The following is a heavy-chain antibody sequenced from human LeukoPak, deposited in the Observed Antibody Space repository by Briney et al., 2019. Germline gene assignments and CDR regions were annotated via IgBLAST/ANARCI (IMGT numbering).Heavy chain of an antibody. CDR1: GYTFTSYY. D-gene: IGHD6-19*01. J-gene: IGHJ4*02. CDR2: INPSGGST. V-gene: IGHV1-46*01. CDR3: ARAGDSSGWPSDY. Sequence: ASVKVSCTASGYTFTSYYMHWVRQAPGQGLEWMGIINPSGGSTSYAQKFQGRVTMTRDTSTSTVYMELSSLGSKGTAVYYCARAGDSSGWPSDYWGQGTLVTVSS.